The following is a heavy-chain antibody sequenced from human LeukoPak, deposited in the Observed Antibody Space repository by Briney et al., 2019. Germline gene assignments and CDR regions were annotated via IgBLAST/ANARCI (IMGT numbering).Heavy chain of an antibody. CDR2: IYTSGST. Sequence: SETLSLTCTVSGGSISSHYWSWIRQPAGKGLEWIGRIYTSGSTNYNPSLKSRVTMSVDTSKNQFSLKLSSVTAADTAVYYCARGPSTSYYYYGMDVWGQGTTVTVSS. CDR3: ARGPSTSYYYYGMDV. D-gene: IGHD5-12*01. J-gene: IGHJ6*02. V-gene: IGHV4-4*07. CDR1: GGSISSHY.